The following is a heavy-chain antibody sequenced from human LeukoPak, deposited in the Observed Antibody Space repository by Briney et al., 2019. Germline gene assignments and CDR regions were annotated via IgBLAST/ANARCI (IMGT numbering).Heavy chain of an antibody. D-gene: IGHD6-19*01. CDR2: INPNSGNT. CDR3: ARGVGSGWYREAYYFDY. CDR1: GYTFTGYY. Sequence: GASVKVSCKASGYTFTGYYMHWVRQAPGQGLEWMGWINPNSGNTGYAQKFQGRVTMTRNTSISTAYMELSSLRSEDTAVYYCARGVGSGWYREAYYFDYWGQGTLVTVSS. V-gene: IGHV1-8*02. J-gene: IGHJ4*02.